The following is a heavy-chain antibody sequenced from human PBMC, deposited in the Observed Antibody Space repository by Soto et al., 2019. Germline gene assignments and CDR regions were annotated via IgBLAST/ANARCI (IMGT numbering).Heavy chain of an antibody. V-gene: IGHV1-2*02. CDR3: ARDSIGWYFAFDI. D-gene: IGHD6-19*01. Sequence: ASVKVSCKASGYTFTGYYMHWVRQAPGQGLEWMGWINPNSGGTNYAQKFQGRVTMTRDTFISTAYMELSRLRSDDTAVYYCARDSIGWYFAFDIWGQGTMVTVSS. CDR1: GYTFTGYY. CDR2: INPNSGGT. J-gene: IGHJ3*02.